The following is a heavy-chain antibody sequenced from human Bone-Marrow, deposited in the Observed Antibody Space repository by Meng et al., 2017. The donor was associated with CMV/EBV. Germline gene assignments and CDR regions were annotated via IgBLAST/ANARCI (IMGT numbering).Heavy chain of an antibody. CDR2: ISSSGSTI. CDR3: ASWTGYCSSTSCYYDAFDI. J-gene: IGHJ3*02. D-gene: IGHD2-2*01. CDR1: GFTFSSYE. Sequence: GESLKISCVASGFTFSSYEMNWVRQAPGKGLEWVSYISSSGSTIYYADSVKGRFTISRDNAKNSLYLKMNSLRAEDTAVYYCASWTGYCSSTSCYYDAFDIWGRGTMVTVSS. V-gene: IGHV3-48*03.